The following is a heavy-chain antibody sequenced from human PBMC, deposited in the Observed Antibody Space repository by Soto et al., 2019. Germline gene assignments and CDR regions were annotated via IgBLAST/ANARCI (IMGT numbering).Heavy chain of an antibody. D-gene: IGHD3-10*01. CDR2: INPNVCDS. CDR1: GYTXAAYY. J-gene: IGHJ3*01. V-gene: IGHV1-2*02. Sequence: SXKVSCKDSGYTXAAYYIHLLRQAPGQGLEWMGWINPNVCDSKFEPKFQGAVSTTADKSVDTVYLELSSLRSDDTAVYYCARALSGWIRSSFDFWGQGTVGTVS. CDR3: ARALSGWIRSSFDF.